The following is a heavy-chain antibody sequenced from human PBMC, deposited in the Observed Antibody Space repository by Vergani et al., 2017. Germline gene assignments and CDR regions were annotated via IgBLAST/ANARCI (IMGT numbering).Heavy chain of an antibody. CDR1: GYTFTGYY. Sequence: QVQLVQSGAEVKKPGASVKVSCKASGYTFTGYYMHWVRQAPGQGLEWMGWINPNSGGTNYAQKFQGRVTMTRDTSISTAYMELSSLRSEDTAVYYCARGHLGQWLADYYYYMDVWGKGTTVTVSS. CDR3: ARGHLGQWLADYYYYMDV. CDR2: INPNSGGT. J-gene: IGHJ6*03. V-gene: IGHV1-2*02. D-gene: IGHD6-19*01.